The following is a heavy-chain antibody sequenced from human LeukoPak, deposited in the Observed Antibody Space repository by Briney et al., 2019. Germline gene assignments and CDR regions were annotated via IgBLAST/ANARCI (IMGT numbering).Heavy chain of an antibody. D-gene: IGHD6-19*01. V-gene: IGHV1-69*06. CDR2: IIPIFGTA. Sequence: SVKVSCKASGGTFSSYAISWVRQAPGQGLEWMGGIIPIFGTANYAQKFQGRVTITADKSTSTAYMELSSLRSEDTAVYYCSREGSSGWYYFDYWGQGTLVTVSS. J-gene: IGHJ4*02. CDR1: GGTFSSYA. CDR3: SREGSSGWYYFDY.